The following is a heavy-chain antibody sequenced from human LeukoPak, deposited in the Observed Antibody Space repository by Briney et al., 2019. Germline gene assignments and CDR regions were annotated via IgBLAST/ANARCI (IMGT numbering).Heavy chain of an antibody. D-gene: IGHD2-2*02. V-gene: IGHV1-24*01. J-gene: IGHJ4*02. Sequence: GASVKVSCKVSGHTLTELSMHWVRQAPGKGLEWMGGFDPEDGETIYAQKFQGRVTMTEDTSTDTAYMELSSLRSEDTAVYYCAADIVVVPAAIHPEFDYWGQGTLVTVSS. CDR1: GHTLTELS. CDR2: FDPEDGET. CDR3: AADIVVVPAAIHPEFDY.